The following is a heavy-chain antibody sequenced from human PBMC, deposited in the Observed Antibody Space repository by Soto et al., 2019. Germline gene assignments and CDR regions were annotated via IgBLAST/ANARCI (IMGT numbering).Heavy chain of an antibody. CDR3: ASSYGAFDI. D-gene: IGHD3-16*01. Sequence: GGSLRLSRAVSGNTFSRYWMHWVRQAPGKGLVWISRISSDGNSTNYADTVKGRFTISRDNAKNTLYLQMNSLRADDTAVYYCASSYGAFDIWGQGTMVTVSS. V-gene: IGHV3-74*01. CDR2: ISSDGNST. J-gene: IGHJ3*02. CDR1: GNTFSRYW.